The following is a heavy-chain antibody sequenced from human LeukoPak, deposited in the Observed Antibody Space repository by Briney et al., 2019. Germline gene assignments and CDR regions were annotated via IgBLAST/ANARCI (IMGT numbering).Heavy chain of an antibody. Sequence: ASVKVSCRASGYTFTSYGITWVRQAPGQGLEWMGWISGYNGKTNYGQKLQGRVTMTTGTSTNTAYMELRSLRSDDTAVYYCARIVGATYGYYYYMDVWGKGTTVTVSS. V-gene: IGHV1-18*01. CDR3: ARIVGATYGYYYYMDV. CDR2: ISGYNGKT. D-gene: IGHD1-26*01. CDR1: GYTFTSYG. J-gene: IGHJ6*03.